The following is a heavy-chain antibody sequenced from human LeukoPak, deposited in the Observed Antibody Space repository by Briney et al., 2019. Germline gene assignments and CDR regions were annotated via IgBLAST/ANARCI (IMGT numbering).Heavy chain of an antibody. Sequence: ASVKVSCKVSGYTLTELSMHWVRQAPGKGLEWMGGFDPEDGETIYAQKFQGRVTITEDTSTDTAYMELSSLRSEDTAVYYCATDFYSSGYYYWGQGTLVTVSS. J-gene: IGHJ4*02. D-gene: IGHD3-22*01. CDR1: GYTLTELS. CDR2: FDPEDGET. V-gene: IGHV1-24*01. CDR3: ATDFYSSGYYY.